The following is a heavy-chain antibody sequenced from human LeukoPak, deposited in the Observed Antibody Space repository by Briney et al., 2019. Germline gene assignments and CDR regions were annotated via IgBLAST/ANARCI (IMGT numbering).Heavy chain of an antibody. CDR3: ASLDYGSGSFDY. Sequence: AXVKVSCKASGYTFTSYDINWVRQATGQGLEWMGWMNPNSGNTGYAQKFQGRVTMTRNTSISTAYMELSSLRSEDTAVYYCASLDYGSGSFDYWGQGTLVTVSS. D-gene: IGHD3-10*01. J-gene: IGHJ4*02. V-gene: IGHV1-8*01. CDR2: MNPNSGNT. CDR1: GYTFTSYD.